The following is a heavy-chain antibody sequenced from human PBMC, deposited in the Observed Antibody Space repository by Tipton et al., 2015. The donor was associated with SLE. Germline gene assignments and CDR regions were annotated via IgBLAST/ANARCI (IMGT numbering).Heavy chain of an antibody. Sequence: SLRLSCLASGFTLSNYWMSWVRQAPGKGLEWVANIKDDGGEKNYVDSVKGRFTISRDNAKDSLYLQMNSLRAEDTAVYYCARETPITASAMAYWGQGTLVTVSS. V-gene: IGHV3-7*01. CDR1: GFTLSNYW. D-gene: IGHD2-2*01. J-gene: IGHJ4*02. CDR3: ARETPITASAMAY. CDR2: IKDDGGEK.